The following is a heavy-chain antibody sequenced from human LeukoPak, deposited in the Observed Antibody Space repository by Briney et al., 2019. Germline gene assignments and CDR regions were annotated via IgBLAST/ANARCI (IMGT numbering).Heavy chain of an antibody. Sequence: SVKVSCKASGGTFSSYAISWVRQAPGQGLEWMGGIIPIFGTANYAQKFQGRVTITADESTSTAYMELSSLRSEDTAVYYCAKGSSLWFGERAQSYYYMDVWGKGTTVTVSS. D-gene: IGHD3-10*01. CDR1: GGTFSSYA. V-gene: IGHV1-69*13. CDR3: AKGSSLWFGERAQSYYYMDV. J-gene: IGHJ6*03. CDR2: IIPIFGTA.